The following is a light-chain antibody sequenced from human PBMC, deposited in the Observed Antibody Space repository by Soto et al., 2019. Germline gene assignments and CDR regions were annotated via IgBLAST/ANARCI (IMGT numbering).Light chain of an antibody. CDR1: SSNIGNNL. J-gene: IGLJ2*01. CDR3: ATRDSSLIAGV. Sequence: QSVLTQPPSVSAAPGQKVTISCSGSSSNIGNNLVSWYQHLPGTAPKLLIYDNNKRPSGIPDRVSGTKSGTSATLGITGLQTGDEAHYYCATRDSSLIAGVFGGGTKLTVL. V-gene: IGLV1-51*01. CDR2: DNN.